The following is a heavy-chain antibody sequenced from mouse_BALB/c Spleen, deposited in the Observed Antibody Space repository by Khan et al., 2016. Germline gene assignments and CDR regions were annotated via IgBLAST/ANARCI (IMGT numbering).Heavy chain of an antibody. J-gene: IGHJ1*01. CDR1: GYSITSDYA. CDR2: ISYSGST. D-gene: IGHD1-1*01. V-gene: IGHV3-2*02. CDR3: ARFYYGSSYGYFDV. Sequence: EVQLQESGPGLVKPSQSLSLTCTVTGYSITSDYAWNWIRQFPGNKLEWMGYISYSGSTSSNPSLKSRIFITRDTSKNQFFLQLNPVTNEDTASYYCARFYYGSSYGYFDVWGAGTTVTVSS.